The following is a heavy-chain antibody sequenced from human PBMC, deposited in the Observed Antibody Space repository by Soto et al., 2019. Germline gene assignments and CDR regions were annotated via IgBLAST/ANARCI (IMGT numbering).Heavy chain of an antibody. D-gene: IGHD3-10*01. J-gene: IGHJ6*03. CDR2: INSDGIST. CDR3: AGERITMVRGVTLPAYYYYYMDV. V-gene: IGHV3-74*01. Sequence: GGSLRLSCAASGLTFSSNWMHWVRQAPGKGLVWVSRINSDGISTIYADSVKGRFTISRDNAKNTLYLQMNSLRAEDTAVYYCAGERITMVRGVTLPAYYYYYMDVWGKGTTVTVS. CDR1: GLTFSSNW.